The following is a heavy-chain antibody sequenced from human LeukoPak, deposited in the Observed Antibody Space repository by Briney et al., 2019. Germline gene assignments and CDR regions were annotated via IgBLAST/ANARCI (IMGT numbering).Heavy chain of an antibody. V-gene: IGHV4-59*08. J-gene: IGHJ4*02. Sequence: LRLSCAASGFTFSSYAMSWVRQAPGKGLEWIGYIYYSGSTNYNPSLKSRVTISVDTSKNQFSLKLSSVTAADTAVYYCARTARDVRFDYWGQGTLVTVSS. D-gene: IGHD2-21*02. CDR2: IYYSGST. CDR3: ARTARDVRFDY. CDR1: GFTFSSYA.